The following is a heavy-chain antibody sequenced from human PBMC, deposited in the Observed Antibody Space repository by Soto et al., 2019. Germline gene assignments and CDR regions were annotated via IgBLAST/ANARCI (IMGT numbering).Heavy chain of an antibody. CDR2: VNGDGSST. J-gene: IGHJ4*02. CDR1: GFTFSSYW. D-gene: IGHD6-6*01. V-gene: IGHV3-74*01. CDR3: ARGGPYSSSEVDY. Sequence: EVQLVESGGGLVQPGGSLRLSCAASGFTFSSYWMHWVRQAPGKGLVWVSRVNGDGSSTSYADSVKGRFTISRDNAKNKLYLQMNSLRVEETAVYYCARGGPYSSSEVDYWGQGTLVTVSS.